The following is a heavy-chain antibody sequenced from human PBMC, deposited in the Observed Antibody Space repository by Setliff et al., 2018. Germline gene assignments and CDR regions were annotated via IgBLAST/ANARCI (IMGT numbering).Heavy chain of an antibody. CDR1: GSTLTELS. CDR3: ARAEYTSSSLYYYMDV. D-gene: IGHD6-6*01. J-gene: IGHJ6*03. CDR2: FDLEDGET. Sequence: ASVKVSCKVSGSTLTELSMHWVRQAPGKGLEWMGGFDLEDGETIYAQKFQGRVTMTEDTSTDTAYIELSSLRSEDTAVYYCARAEYTSSSLYYYMDVWGKGTTVTVSS. V-gene: IGHV1-24*01.